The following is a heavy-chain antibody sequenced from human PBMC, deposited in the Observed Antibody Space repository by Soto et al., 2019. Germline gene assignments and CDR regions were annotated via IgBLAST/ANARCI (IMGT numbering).Heavy chain of an antibody. CDR1: GFTFSSYA. CDR2: ISGSGGST. D-gene: IGHD6-6*01. V-gene: IGHV3-23*01. CDR3: AKATYSSSDAFDI. Sequence: GGSLRLSCVASGFTFSSYAMSWVRQAPGKGLEWVSAISGSGGSTYYADSVKGRFTISRDNSKNTLYLQMNSLRAEDTAVYYCAKATYSSSDAFDIWGQGTMVTVSS. J-gene: IGHJ3*02.